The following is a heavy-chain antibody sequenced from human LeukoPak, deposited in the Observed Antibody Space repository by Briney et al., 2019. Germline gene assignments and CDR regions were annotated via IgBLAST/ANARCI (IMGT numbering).Heavy chain of an antibody. D-gene: IGHD3-22*01. Sequence: SETLSLTCTVSGFSITNGYHWGWVRQPPGKGLEWIGRIHTSGSTNYNPSLKSRVTISVETSKNQFSLKLSSVTAADTAVYYCARVTGYMIEDYFDYWGQGTLVTVSS. CDR3: ARVTGYMIEDYFDY. CDR2: IHTSGST. V-gene: IGHV4-38-2*02. J-gene: IGHJ4*02. CDR1: GFSITNGYH.